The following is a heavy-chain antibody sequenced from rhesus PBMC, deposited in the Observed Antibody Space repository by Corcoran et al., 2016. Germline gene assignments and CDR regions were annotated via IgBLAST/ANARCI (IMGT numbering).Heavy chain of an antibody. CDR3: ARTKTGYSGSFHFDY. V-gene: IGHV4-169*01. Sequence: QLQLQESGPGLVKPSETLSVTCAVSGGSISSSYWSWIRQAPGKGLEWIGYIYGSGSSNNSNPSLKSRFSRSVGTSKNQLSLKLSSVTAADTAVYYCARTKTGYSGSFHFDYWGQGVLVTVSS. CDR1: GGSISSSY. CDR2: IYGSGSSN. J-gene: IGHJ4*01. D-gene: IGHD6-25*01.